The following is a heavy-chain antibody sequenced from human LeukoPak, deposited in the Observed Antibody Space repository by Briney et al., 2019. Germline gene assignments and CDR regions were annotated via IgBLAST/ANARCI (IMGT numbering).Heavy chain of an antibody. Sequence: GASVKVSCKASGDTFTGYYMHWGGQAPGQGLEWMGWINPNSGGTNYAQKFQGRVTMTRDTSISTAYMELSRLRSDDTAVYYCARGGVDIVVVPAARNNWFDPWGQGTLVTVSS. D-gene: IGHD2-2*01. V-gene: IGHV1-2*02. CDR1: GDTFTGYY. CDR2: INPNSGGT. CDR3: ARGGVDIVVVPAARNNWFDP. J-gene: IGHJ5*02.